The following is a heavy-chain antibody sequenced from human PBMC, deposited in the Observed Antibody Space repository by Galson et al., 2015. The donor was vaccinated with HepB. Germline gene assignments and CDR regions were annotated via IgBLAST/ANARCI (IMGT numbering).Heavy chain of an antibody. V-gene: IGHV3-21*01. CDR1: GFTFSSYS. Sequence: SLRLSCAASGFTFSSYSMNWVRQAPGKGLEWVSSISGSSSYIYYAHSVKGRFTISRDNAKNSLYLQMNSLRAEDTAVYYCASFMEADYQLLFQGGYYYCGMDVWGQGTTVTVSS. CDR3: ASFMEADYQLLFQGGYYYCGMDV. CDR2: ISGSSSYI. D-gene: IGHD2-2*01. J-gene: IGHJ6*02.